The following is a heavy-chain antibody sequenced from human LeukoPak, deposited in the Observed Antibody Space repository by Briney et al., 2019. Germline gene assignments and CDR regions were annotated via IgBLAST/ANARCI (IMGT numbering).Heavy chain of an antibody. Sequence: SETLSLTCTVSGRSISSGGYYWRWIRQHPGKGLEWIGYIYYSGSTYYNASLKSRVTISVDTSKNQFSLKLSSVPAADMAGYYCATGGFGELDFDYWGRGTLVTVSS. J-gene: IGHJ4*02. CDR3: ATGGFGELDFDY. CDR1: GRSISSGGYY. V-gene: IGHV4-31*03. D-gene: IGHD3-10*01. CDR2: IYYSGST.